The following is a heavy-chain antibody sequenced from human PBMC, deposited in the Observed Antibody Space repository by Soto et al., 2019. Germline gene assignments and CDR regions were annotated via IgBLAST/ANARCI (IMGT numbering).Heavy chain of an antibody. J-gene: IGHJ6*02. CDR2: IYYSGST. CDR3: ARGRYYYGSGSLNYGMDV. D-gene: IGHD3-10*01. Sequence: SETLSLTCTVSGGSISSYYWSWIRQPPGKGLEWIGYIYYSGSTNYNPSLKSRVTISVDTSKNQFSLKLSSVTAADTAVYYCARGRYYYGSGSLNYGMDVWGQGTTVTVSS. V-gene: IGHV4-59*01. CDR1: GGSISSYY.